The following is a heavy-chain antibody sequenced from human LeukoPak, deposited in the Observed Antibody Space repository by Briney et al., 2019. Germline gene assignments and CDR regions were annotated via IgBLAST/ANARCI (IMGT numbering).Heavy chain of an antibody. CDR3: AKELTPNSDRSGSDAFEI. J-gene: IGHJ3*02. D-gene: IGHD3-22*01. CDR1: GFTFSTYE. Sequence: GGSLRLSCAASGFTFSTYEMDWVRQAPGKGLEWVSYISSGGGTIYYADSVKGRFTISRDNAKNSLYLQMNSLRAEDTAVYYCAKELTPNSDRSGSDAFEIWGQGTMVTVSS. V-gene: IGHV3-48*03. CDR2: ISSGGGTI.